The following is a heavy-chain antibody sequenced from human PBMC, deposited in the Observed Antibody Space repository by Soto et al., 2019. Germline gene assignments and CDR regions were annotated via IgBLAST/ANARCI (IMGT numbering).Heavy chain of an antibody. J-gene: IGHJ6*02. CDR3: ARDGWFSALRIPFGMDV. V-gene: IGHV1-46*01. CDR1: AYNFINYY. Sequence: QVHLVQSGAEVKKPGASVKVSCKASAYNFINYYIHWERQAPGQGLEWMGIINPNGGSTTYAQKFQGRVTMTRATSTSTVYMDLSSLTSEDTAVYYCARDGWFSALRIPFGMDVWGQGTTVTVSS. CDR2: INPNGGST. D-gene: IGHD3-3*01.